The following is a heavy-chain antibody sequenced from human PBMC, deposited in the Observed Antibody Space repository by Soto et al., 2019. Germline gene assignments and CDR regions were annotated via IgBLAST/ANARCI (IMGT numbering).Heavy chain of an antibody. D-gene: IGHD6-19*01. CDR2: ISYRGST. CDR1: GGCISSTTFY. Sequence: SETLSLTCSVPGGCISSTTFYWGWIRQPPRQGLELIGSISYRGSTSYNPSLKSRLSISVDTSKNQFSLRLTSVTAADTAVYYCARRLGWSNYNSFDPWGQGTLVTVSS. V-gene: IGHV4-39*01. J-gene: IGHJ5*02. CDR3: ARRLGWSNYNSFDP.